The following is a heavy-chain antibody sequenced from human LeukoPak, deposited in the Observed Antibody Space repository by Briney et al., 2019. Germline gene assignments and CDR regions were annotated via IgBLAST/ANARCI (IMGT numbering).Heavy chain of an antibody. V-gene: IGHV3-74*01. D-gene: IGHD4-11*01. Sequence: GGSLRLSCVASGFTFSRYWMHWVRQAPGKGLVWVSRINSDGSSTSYADSVKGRVTISRDNAKNTLYLQMNSLRAEDTAVYYCARGPVGMTTYAFGIWGQGTMVTVSS. CDR2: INSDGSST. J-gene: IGHJ3*02. CDR1: GFTFSRYW. CDR3: ARGPVGMTTYAFGI.